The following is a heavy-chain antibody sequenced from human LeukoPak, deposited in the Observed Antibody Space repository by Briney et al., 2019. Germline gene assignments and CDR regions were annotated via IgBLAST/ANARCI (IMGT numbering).Heavy chain of an antibody. CDR2: ISGDGGST. Sequence: GSLRLSCVASGFTFDDYAMHWVRQAPGKGLEWVSLISGDGGSTYYADSVKGRFTISRDNSKNSLYLQMNSLRTEDTALYYCAKDSSSWLNYYYYYGMDVWGQGTTVTVSS. J-gene: IGHJ6*02. V-gene: IGHV3-43*02. CDR1: GFTFDDYA. CDR3: AKDSSSWLNYYYYYGMDV. D-gene: IGHD6-13*01.